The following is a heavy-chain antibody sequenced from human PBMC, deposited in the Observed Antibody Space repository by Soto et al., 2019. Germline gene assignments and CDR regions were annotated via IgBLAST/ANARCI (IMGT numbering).Heavy chain of an antibody. CDR3: ARHDDFGVVIGAENWFDP. D-gene: IGHD3-3*01. Sequence: PSETLSLTCTVSGGSISSYYWSWIRQPPGKGLEWIGYIYYSGSTNYNPSLKSRVTISVDTSKNQFSLKLSSVTAADTAVYYCARHDDFGVVIGAENWFDPSGKATLGTVSS. V-gene: IGHV4-59*08. J-gene: IGHJ5*02. CDR2: IYYSGST. CDR1: GGSISSYY.